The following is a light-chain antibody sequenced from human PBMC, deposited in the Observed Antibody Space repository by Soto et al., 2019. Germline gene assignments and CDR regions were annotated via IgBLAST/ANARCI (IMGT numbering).Light chain of an antibody. J-gene: IGKJ3*01. CDR1: QSVSSSY. Sequence: EIVLTQSPGTLSLSPGERATLSCRASQSVSSSYFAWYQQKPGQAPRLLIYAASNRATGIPDRFSGSGSGTDFNLTISRLEPEDFAVYYCQQYGSSFTFGPGTKVDIK. CDR3: QQYGSSFT. CDR2: AAS. V-gene: IGKV3-20*01.